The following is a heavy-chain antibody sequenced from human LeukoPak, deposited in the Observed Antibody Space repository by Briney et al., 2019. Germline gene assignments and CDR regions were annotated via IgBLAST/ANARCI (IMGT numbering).Heavy chain of an antibody. J-gene: IGHJ4*02. CDR2: TYPVDSDT. Sequence: GESLKISCKGSGYSFANYWIGWVRQMPAKGLEGMGITYPVDSDTRYSPSFQGQVTISADKSTNSAYLQWGSLKASDTAMYYCARQRYKDSSGYWDFDNWGQGTLVPVSS. CDR1: GYSFANYW. D-gene: IGHD3-22*01. CDR3: ARQRYKDSSGYWDFDN. V-gene: IGHV5-51*01.